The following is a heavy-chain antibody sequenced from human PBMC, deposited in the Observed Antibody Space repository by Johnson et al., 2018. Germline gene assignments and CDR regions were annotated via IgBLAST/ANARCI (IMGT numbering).Heavy chain of an antibody. D-gene: IGHD2-2*02. Sequence: QVQLQQWGAGLLKPSETLSLTCAVYGGSFSGYYWSWIRQPPGKGLEWIGEINHSGSTNYNPSLKSRVTISVDTSKNQFSLKLGSVTAGDTAVYYFARGGVCSSTSCYIKGYYYYYYMDVWGKGTTVTVSS. J-gene: IGHJ6*03. CDR3: ARGGVCSSTSCYIKGYYYYYYMDV. CDR1: GGSFSGYY. V-gene: IGHV4-34*01. CDR2: INHSGST.